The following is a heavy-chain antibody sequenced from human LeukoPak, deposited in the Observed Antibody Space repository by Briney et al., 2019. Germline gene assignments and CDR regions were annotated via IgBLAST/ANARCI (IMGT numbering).Heavy chain of an antibody. CDR3: ATDYRVTMVRGVIREDAFDI. D-gene: IGHD3-10*01. CDR1: GYTLTELS. V-gene: IGHV1-24*01. J-gene: IGHJ3*02. CDR2: FDPEDGET. Sequence: ASVKVSCKVSGYTLTELSMHWVRQAPGKGLEWMGGFDPEDGETIYAQKFQGRVTMTEDTSTDTAYMELSSLRSEDTAVYYCATDYRVTMVRGVIREDAFDIWGQGTMVTVSS.